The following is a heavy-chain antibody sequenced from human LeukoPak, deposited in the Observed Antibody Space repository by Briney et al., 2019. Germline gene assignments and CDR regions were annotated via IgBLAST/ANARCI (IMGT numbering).Heavy chain of an antibody. CDR3: ARALYSSGLYFPFDY. D-gene: IGHD6-25*01. CDR1: GYTFTSYG. Sequence: ASVKVSCKASGYTFTSYGISWVRQAPGQGLEWMGWISAYNGNTNYAQKLQGRVTMTTDTSTSTAYMELRSLRSDDTAVYYCARALYSSGLYFPFDYWGQGTLVTVSS. V-gene: IGHV1-18*01. J-gene: IGHJ4*02. CDR2: ISAYNGNT.